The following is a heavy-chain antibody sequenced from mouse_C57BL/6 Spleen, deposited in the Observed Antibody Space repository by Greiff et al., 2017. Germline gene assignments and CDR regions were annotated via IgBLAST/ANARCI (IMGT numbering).Heavy chain of an antibody. CDR2: IDPEDGDT. J-gene: IGHJ2*01. CDR3: ARESNYVYFDD. D-gene: IGHD1-1*01. Sequence: EVQLQQSGAELVKPGASVKLSCTASGFNIKDYYMHWVKQRTEQGLEWIGRIDPEDGDTKYAPKFQGKATITADTSSNTAYLQLSSLAFEDTAVYYCARESNYVYFDDWGTGTTLTVSS. CDR1: GFNIKDYY. V-gene: IGHV14-2*01.